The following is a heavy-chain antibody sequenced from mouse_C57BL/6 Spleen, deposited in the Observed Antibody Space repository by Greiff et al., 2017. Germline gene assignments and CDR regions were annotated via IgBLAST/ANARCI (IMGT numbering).Heavy chain of an antibody. Sequence: QVQLQQPGAELVQPGASVKMSCTASGFTFTSYWITWVQQRPGQGLEWIGDIYPGSGSTNYHEKFKSKVTLTVDTSSSTAYMQLSSLTSEDAAVYCCAYYYGSSYFDYWGQGTTLTVSS. CDR1: GFTFTSYW. D-gene: IGHD1-1*01. CDR3: AYYYGSSYFDY. V-gene: IGHV1-55*01. CDR2: IYPGSGST. J-gene: IGHJ2*01.